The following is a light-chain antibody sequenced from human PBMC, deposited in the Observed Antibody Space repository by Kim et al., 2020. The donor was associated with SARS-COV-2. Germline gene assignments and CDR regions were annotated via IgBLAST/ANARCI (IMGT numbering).Light chain of an antibody. CDR1: QGISSA. Sequence: AIQLTQSPSSLSASVGDRVTITCRASQGISSALAWYQQKPGKAPKVLIYDASSLKSGVPSRFSGSGSGTDFTLTISSLQPEDFATYYCQQFNSNLPIFGGGTKVDIK. J-gene: IGKJ4*01. V-gene: IGKV1-13*02. CDR3: QQFNSNLPI. CDR2: DAS.